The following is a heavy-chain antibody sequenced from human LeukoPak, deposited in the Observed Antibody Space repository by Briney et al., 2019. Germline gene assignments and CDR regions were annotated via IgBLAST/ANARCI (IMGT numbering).Heavy chain of an antibody. V-gene: IGHV4-38-2*01. Sequence: AETLSLTCAVSGYSISSGYNWGGIRQSPGKGLEWIGSNIDGGNTNYKPSLKGRLTISVETSKNHFSLKMTSLTAEDRGVYYCARTLFCFGATCYSPQLFDFWGQGTLVTVSS. D-gene: IGHD2-15*01. CDR3: ARTLFCFGATCYSPQLFDF. CDR2: NIDGGNT. J-gene: IGHJ4*02. CDR1: GYSISSGYN.